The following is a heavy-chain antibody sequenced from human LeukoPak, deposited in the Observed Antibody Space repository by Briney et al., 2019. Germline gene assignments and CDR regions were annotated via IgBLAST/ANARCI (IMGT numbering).Heavy chain of an antibody. CDR3: AAEDHYYGSGSYPEINWFDP. D-gene: IGHD3-10*01. CDR2: IYYSGST. CDR1: GGSVSSGSYY. Sequence: SETLSLTCTVFGGSVSSGSYYWSWIRQPPGKGLEWIGYIYYSGSTNYNPSLKSRVTISVDTSKNQFSLKLSSVTAADTAVYYCAAEDHYYGSGSYPEINWFDPWGQGTLVTVSS. J-gene: IGHJ5*02. V-gene: IGHV4-61*01.